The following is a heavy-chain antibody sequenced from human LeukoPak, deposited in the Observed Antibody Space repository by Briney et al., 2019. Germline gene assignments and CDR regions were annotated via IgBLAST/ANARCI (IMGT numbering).Heavy chain of an antibody. CDR3: ARGWPGSSWQTKSVFDY. Sequence: SETLSLTCAVYGGSFSGYYWSWIRQPAGKGLEWIGRIYTSGSTNYNPSLKSRVTMSVDTSKNQFSLKLSSVTAADTAVYYCARGWPGSSWQTKSVFDYWGQGTLVTVSS. CDR2: IYTSGST. V-gene: IGHV4-59*10. CDR1: GGSFSGYY. D-gene: IGHD6-13*01. J-gene: IGHJ4*02.